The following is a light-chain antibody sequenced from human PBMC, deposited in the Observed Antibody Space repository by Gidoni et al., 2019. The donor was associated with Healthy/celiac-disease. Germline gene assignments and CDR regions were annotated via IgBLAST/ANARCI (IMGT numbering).Light chain of an antibody. CDR1: TSIVGGYNY. J-gene: IGLJ1*01. V-gene: IGLV2-14*03. CDR3: SSFTTTTTLEV. Sequence: QSALTQPASVSGSPGQSITTSCTGTTSIVGGYNYVSWYQQYPGKAPKLIIYDVSNRPSGVSNRFSGSKSGNTASLTISGLQAEDEADYYCSSFTTTTTLEVFGTGTKVIVL. CDR2: DVS.